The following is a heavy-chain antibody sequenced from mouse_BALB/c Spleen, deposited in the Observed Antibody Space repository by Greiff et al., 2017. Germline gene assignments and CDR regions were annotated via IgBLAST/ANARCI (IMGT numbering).Heavy chain of an antibody. J-gene: IGHJ2*01. D-gene: IGHD2-1*01. CDR2: IDPSDSYT. Sequence: QVQLKQPGAELVKPGASVKLSCKASGYTFTSYWMHWVKQRPGQGLEWIGEIDPSDSYTNYNQKFKGKATLTVDKSSSTAYMQLSSLTSEDSAVYYCARYGNSCDYWGQGTTLTVSS. CDR3: ARYGNSCDY. V-gene: IGHV1-69*02. CDR1: GYTFTSYW.